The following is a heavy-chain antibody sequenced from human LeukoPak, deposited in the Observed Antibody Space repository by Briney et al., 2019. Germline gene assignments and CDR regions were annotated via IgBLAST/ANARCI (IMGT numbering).Heavy chain of an antibody. V-gene: IGHV1-18*01. CDR1: GYTFTSYS. CDR3: ARELYCSSTSCFHDAFDI. J-gene: IGHJ3*02. D-gene: IGHD2-2*01. Sequence: EASVKVSCKASGYTFTSYSISWVRQAPGQGLEWMGWISAYNGNTNYAQKLQGRVTMTTDTSTSTAYMELRSLRSDDTAVYYCARELYCSSTSCFHDAFDIWGQGTMVTVSS. CDR2: ISAYNGNT.